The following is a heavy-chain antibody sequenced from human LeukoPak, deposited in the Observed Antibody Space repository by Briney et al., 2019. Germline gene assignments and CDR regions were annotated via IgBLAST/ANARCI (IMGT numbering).Heavy chain of an antibody. CDR2: IIPMFATA. J-gene: IGHJ5*02. D-gene: IGHD2-2*01. CDR1: RGTFSSYA. CDR3: ARDARHKYCSSASCYRGWFDP. V-gene: IGHV1-69*13. Sequence: SVKVSCKASRGTFSSYAISWVRQAPGQGLEWMGGIIPMFATANYARKFQGRVTITADESTSTAYMELSSLRSEDTAVYYCARDARHKYCSSASCYRGWFDPWGQGTLVTVSS.